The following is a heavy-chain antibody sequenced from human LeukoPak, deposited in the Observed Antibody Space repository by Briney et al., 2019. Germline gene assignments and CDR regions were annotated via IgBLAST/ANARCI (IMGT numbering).Heavy chain of an antibody. CDR3: AQQLVDRYFQH. D-gene: IGHD6-13*01. Sequence: RASVKVSCKASGGTFSSYAISWVRQAPGQGLEWMGGIIPIFGTANYAQKFQGRVTITADESTSTAYMELSSLRSEDTAVYYCAQQLVDRYFQHWGQGTLVTVSS. J-gene: IGHJ1*01. CDR2: IIPIFGTA. CDR1: GGTFSSYA. V-gene: IGHV1-69*13.